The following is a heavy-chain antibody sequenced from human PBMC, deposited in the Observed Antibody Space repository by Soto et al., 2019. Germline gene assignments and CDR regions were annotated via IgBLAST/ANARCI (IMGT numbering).Heavy chain of an antibody. D-gene: IGHD2-2*02. V-gene: IGHV3-23*01. J-gene: IGHJ6*02. CDR1: GFTFSSYA. CDR2: ISGSGGST. Sequence: PGGSLRLSCAASGFTFSSYAMSWVRQAPGKGLEWVSAISGSGGSTYYADSVKGRFTISRDNSKNTLYLQMNSLRVEDMAVYYCSGYCSSTSCYTLFLPYYYYYGMDVWGQGTTVTVSS. CDR3: SGYCSSTSCYTLFLPYYYYYGMDV.